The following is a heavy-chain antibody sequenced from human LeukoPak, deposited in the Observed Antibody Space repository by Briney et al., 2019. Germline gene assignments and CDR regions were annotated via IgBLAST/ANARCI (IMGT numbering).Heavy chain of an antibody. V-gene: IGHV1-2*06. CDR3: ARPRRGSSWYDY. D-gene: IGHD6-13*01. J-gene: IGHJ4*02. CDR2: INPNSGGT. CDR1: GYTFTGYY. Sequence: GASVKVSCKASGYTFTGYYMHWVRQAPGQGLEWMRRINPNSGGTNYAQKFQGRVTMTRDTSISTAYMELSRLRSDDTAVYYCARPRRGSSWYDYWGQGTLVTVSS.